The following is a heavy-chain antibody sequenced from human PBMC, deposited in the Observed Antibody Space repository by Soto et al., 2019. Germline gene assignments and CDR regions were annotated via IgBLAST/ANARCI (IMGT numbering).Heavy chain of an antibody. J-gene: IGHJ6*02. Sequence: QTGGSLRLSCAASGFTFSSYAMSWVRQAPGKGLEWVSAISGSGGSTYYADSVKGRFTISRDNSKNTLYLQMNSLRAEDTAVYYCAKSGYYDSSGYYLGEYYYYGMDVWGQGTTVTVSS. V-gene: IGHV3-23*01. CDR1: GFTFSSYA. CDR3: AKSGYYDSSGYYLGEYYYYGMDV. CDR2: ISGSGGST. D-gene: IGHD3-22*01.